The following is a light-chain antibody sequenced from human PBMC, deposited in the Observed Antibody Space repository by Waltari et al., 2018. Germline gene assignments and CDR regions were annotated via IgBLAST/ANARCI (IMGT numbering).Light chain of an antibody. J-gene: IGKJ5*01. CDR3: QQRANWPIT. Sequence: EIEMTQSPAIMSVSPGERVTLPCRASQSIDNYLAWYQQKPGQAPRLLIYDASYRATGIPVRFSGSGSGTDFTLTISSLEPEDFAVYYCQQRANWPITFGQGTRLEIK. CDR1: QSIDNY. V-gene: IGKV3-11*01. CDR2: DAS.